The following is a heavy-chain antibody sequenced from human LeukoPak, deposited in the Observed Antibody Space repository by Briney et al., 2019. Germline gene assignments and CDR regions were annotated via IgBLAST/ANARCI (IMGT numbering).Heavy chain of an antibody. J-gene: IGHJ3*02. Sequence: SETLSLTCTASGGSISSYYWSWIRQPAGKGLEWIGRIYTSGSTNYNPSLKSRVTMSVGTSKNRFSLKLSSVTAADTAVYYCARADYYDILTGYYNDAFDIWGQGTMVTVSS. D-gene: IGHD3-9*01. CDR1: GGSISSYY. V-gene: IGHV4-4*07. CDR3: ARADYYDILTGYYNDAFDI. CDR2: IYTSGST.